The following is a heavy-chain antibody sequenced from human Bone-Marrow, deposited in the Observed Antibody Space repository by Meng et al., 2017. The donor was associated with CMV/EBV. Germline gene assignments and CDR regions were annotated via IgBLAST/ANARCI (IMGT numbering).Heavy chain of an antibody. V-gene: IGHV1-18*01. D-gene: IGHD3-16*01. CDR1: GFTFTNFG. Sequence: ASVKVSCKTSGFTFTNFGIGWVRLVPGQGLEWMGWISCDSGDRRYAQKFQGRLTLTTDTARRTAYMEMGGRTSDDTAVYYCARGGRGERDYYLEHWGQGTLVTVSS. J-gene: IGHJ4*02. CDR2: ISCDSGDR. CDR3: ARGGRGERDYYLEH.